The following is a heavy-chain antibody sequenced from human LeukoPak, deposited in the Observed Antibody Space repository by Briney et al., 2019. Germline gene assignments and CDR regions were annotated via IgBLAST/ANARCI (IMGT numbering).Heavy chain of an antibody. CDR3: ARDQGYCSSTSCFGDYFDY. CDR2: IKQDGSEK. Sequence: GGSLRLSCAASGFSFNNYAMSWVRQAPGKGLEWVANIKQDGSEKYYVDSVKGRFTISRDNAKNSLYLQMNSLRAEDTAVYYCARDQGYCSSTSCFGDYFDYWGQGTLVTVSS. J-gene: IGHJ4*02. CDR1: GFSFNNYA. D-gene: IGHD2-2*01. V-gene: IGHV3-7*01.